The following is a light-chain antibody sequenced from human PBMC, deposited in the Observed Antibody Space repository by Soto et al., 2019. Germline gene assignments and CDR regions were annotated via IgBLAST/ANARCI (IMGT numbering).Light chain of an antibody. CDR1: QSVDNY. Sequence: DIQMAQSQSSLSASVGDRVTITCRASQSVDNYLNWYQQKPGKAPKLLIYMASNLQSGVPSRFGGAGSGTEFTLTISSLQPDDFATYYCQQYNTYSRTFGQGTKVDIK. V-gene: IGKV1-5*03. CDR3: QQYNTYSRT. J-gene: IGKJ1*01. CDR2: MAS.